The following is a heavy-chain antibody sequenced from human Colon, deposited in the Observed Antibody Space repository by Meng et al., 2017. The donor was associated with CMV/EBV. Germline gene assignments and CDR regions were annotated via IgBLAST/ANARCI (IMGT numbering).Heavy chain of an antibody. CDR3: AKGHKHSASGGTRYAMDV. D-gene: IGHD1-26*01. Sequence: GGSLRLSCAGSGFILTDHYIDWVRQAPGKGLEWVGRVANKANSYITEYAASVKGRFTFSRDDSENSVYLQMNSLKSEDTASYHCAKGHKHSASGGTRYAMDVWGQGTTVTVSS. J-gene: IGHJ6*02. CDR1: GFILTDHY. CDR2: VANKANSYIT. V-gene: IGHV3-72*01.